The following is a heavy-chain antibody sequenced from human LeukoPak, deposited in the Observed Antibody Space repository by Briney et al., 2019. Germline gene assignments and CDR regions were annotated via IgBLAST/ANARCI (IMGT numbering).Heavy chain of an antibody. J-gene: IGHJ3*02. CDR3: ARSNGSSAAFDI. V-gene: IGHV1-69*04. CDR2: IIPILGIA. CDR1: GGTFSSYA. D-gene: IGHD1-26*01. Sequence: SVKASCKASGGTFSSYAISWVRQAPGQGLEWMGRIIPILGIANYAQKFQGRVTITADKSTSTAYMELSSLRSEDTAVYYCARSNGSSAAFDIWGQGTMVTVSS.